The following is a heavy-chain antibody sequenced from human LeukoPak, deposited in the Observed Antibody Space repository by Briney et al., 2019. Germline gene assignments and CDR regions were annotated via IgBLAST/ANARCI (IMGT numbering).Heavy chain of an antibody. CDR2: IYSGGST. CDR1: GFPVSSNY. V-gene: IGHV3-53*01. Sequence: GGSLRFSCAASGFPVSSNYMSWVRQAPGKGLEWVSVIYSGGSTYYADSVKGRFTISRDNSKNTLYLQMNSLRAEDTAVYYCARAVNYGDSIDYWGQGTLVTVSS. D-gene: IGHD4-17*01. J-gene: IGHJ4*02. CDR3: ARAVNYGDSIDY.